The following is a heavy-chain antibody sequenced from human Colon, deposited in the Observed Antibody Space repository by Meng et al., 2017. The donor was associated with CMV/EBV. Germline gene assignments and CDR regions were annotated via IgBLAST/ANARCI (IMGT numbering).Heavy chain of an antibody. CDR2: INHDGSAD. D-gene: IGHD3-16*01. CDR1: GFSFSSYW. Sequence: HLLWSAGELIHPGVAPVLSGAACGFSFSSYWMSLVRPVPGKVLELVAIINHDGSADYYVYSVKGRLTVSRDNAKNSLYLQLNSLRVDDTAIYFCARDVRFGLFDLWGPGTLVTVSS. J-gene: IGHJ2*01. V-gene: IGHV3-7*04. CDR3: ARDVRFGLFDL.